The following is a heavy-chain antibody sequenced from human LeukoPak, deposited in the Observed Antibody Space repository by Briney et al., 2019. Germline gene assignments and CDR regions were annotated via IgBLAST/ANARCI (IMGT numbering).Heavy chain of an antibody. CDR1: GYSFSSGYY. Sequence: SETPSLTCTVSGYSFSSGYYWGWIRQPPGKGLEWIGSIYHSGSTYYNPSLKSRVTISVDTSKNQFSLKLSSVTAADTAVNYCARGPTTTVTNAYYYYMDVWGKGTTVTVSS. D-gene: IGHD4-11*01. J-gene: IGHJ6*03. CDR3: ARGPTTTVTNAYYYYMDV. V-gene: IGHV4-38-2*02. CDR2: IYHSGST.